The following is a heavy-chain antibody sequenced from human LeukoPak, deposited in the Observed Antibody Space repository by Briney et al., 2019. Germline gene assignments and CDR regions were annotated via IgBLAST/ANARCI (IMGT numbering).Heavy chain of an antibody. CDR1: GYTFTSYG. Sequence: ASVKVSCKASGYTFTSYGISWVRQAPGQGLEWMGWISAYNGNTNYAQKLQGRVTMTTDTSASTAYMELRSLRSDDTAVYYCARADSSGTPNLSWGQGTLVTVSS. J-gene: IGHJ4*02. CDR3: ARADSSGTPNLS. V-gene: IGHV1-18*01. CDR2: ISAYNGNT. D-gene: IGHD3-22*01.